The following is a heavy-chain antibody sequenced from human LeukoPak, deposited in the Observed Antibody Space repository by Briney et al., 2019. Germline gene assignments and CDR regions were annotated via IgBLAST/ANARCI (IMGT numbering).Heavy chain of an antibody. CDR1: GYTLTELS. Sequence: APVKVSCKVSGYTLTELSMHWVRQAPGKGLEWMGGFDPEDGETIYAQKFQGRVTMTEDTSTDTAYMELSSLGSEDTAVYYCATDAPITGDEDYYYYGMDVWGQGTTVTVSS. CDR3: ATDAPITGDEDYYYYGMDV. D-gene: IGHD7-27*01. J-gene: IGHJ6*02. CDR2: FDPEDGET. V-gene: IGHV1-24*01.